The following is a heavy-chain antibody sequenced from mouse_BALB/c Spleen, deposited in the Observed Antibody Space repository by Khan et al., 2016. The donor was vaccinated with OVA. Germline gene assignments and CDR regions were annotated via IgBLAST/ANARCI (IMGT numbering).Heavy chain of an antibody. V-gene: IGHV1S132*01. D-gene: IGHD1-1*02. J-gene: IGHJ2*03. Sequence: QVQLKQSGVELVRPGASVKLSCKTSGYIFTSYWIYWVKQRPGQGLEWIARIYPGTGSTYYNEKFKGKATLTADKSSSTAYMPLSSVQAEDSAVHVCAGADGGNYDYWGPGTGLTVSS. CDR1: GYIFTSYW. CDR2: IYPGTGST. CDR3: AGADGGNYDY.